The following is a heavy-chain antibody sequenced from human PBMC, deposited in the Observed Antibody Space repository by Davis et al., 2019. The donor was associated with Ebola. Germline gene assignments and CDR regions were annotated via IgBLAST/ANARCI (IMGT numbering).Heavy chain of an antibody. J-gene: IGHJ2*01. V-gene: IGHV3-30*02. D-gene: IGHD4-17*01. Sequence: PGGSLRLSCAASGFTFSSYGMHWVRQAPGKGLEWVAVISSDGSVQYSADSVKGRFTISRDNSKNTLYLQMNSLRPGDTAVYYCAKEKTTVTTFWYFDLWGRGTLVTVSS. CDR1: GFTFSSYG. CDR2: ISSDGSVQ. CDR3: AKEKTTVTTFWYFDL.